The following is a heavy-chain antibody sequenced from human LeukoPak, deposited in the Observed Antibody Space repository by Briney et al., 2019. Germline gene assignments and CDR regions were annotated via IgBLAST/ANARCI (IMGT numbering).Heavy chain of an antibody. D-gene: IGHD3-22*01. Sequence: GGSLRLSCAASGFTFSSYGMHWVRQAPGKGLEGVAFIRYDGSNKYYADSVKGRFTISRDNSKNTLYLQMNSLRAEDTAVYYCAKDQRYYYDSSGYYLDYWGQGTLVTVSS. CDR2: IRYDGSNK. CDR3: AKDQRYYYDSSGYYLDY. CDR1: GFTFSSYG. V-gene: IGHV3-30*02. J-gene: IGHJ4*02.